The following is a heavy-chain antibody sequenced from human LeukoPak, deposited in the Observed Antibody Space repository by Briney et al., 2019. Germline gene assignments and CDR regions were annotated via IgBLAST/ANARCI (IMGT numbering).Heavy chain of an antibody. CDR3: TRTYSSGWLNYLDY. CDR1: GFTFSGSA. CDR2: IRSKANSYAT. J-gene: IGHJ4*02. Sequence: AGGSLRLSCAASGFTFSGSAMHWVRQASGKGLEWVGRIRSKANSYATAYAASVKGRFTISRDDSKDTAYLQMNSLKTEDTAVYYCTRTYSSGWLNYLDYWGQGTLVTVSS. V-gene: IGHV3-73*01. D-gene: IGHD6-19*01.